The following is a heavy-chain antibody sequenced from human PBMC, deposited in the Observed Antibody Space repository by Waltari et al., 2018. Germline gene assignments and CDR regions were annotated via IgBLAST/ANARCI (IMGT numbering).Heavy chain of an antibody. D-gene: IGHD2-15*01. CDR1: GGSFSGYY. CDR3: ARGNGYCSGGSCYSDFRY. J-gene: IGHJ4*02. Sequence: YGGSFSGYYWSWIRQPPGKGLEWIGEINHSGSTNYNPSLKSRVTISVDTSKNQFSLKLSSVTAADTAVYYCARGNGYCSGGSCYSDFRYWGQGTLVTVSS. V-gene: IGHV4-34*01. CDR2: INHSGST.